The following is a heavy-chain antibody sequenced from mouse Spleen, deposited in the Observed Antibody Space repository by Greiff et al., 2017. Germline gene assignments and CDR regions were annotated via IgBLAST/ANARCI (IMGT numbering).Heavy chain of an antibody. CDR2: IHPNSGST. D-gene: IGHD1-3*01. V-gene: IGHV1-64*01. J-gene: IGHJ2*01. Sequence: QVQLKESGAELVKPGASVKLSCKASGYTFTSYWMHWVKQRPGQGLEWIGMIHPNSGSTNYNEKFKSKATLTVDKSSSTAYMQLSSLTSEDSAVYYCANDGSSFDYWGQGTTLTVSS. CDR1: GYTFTSYW. CDR3: ANDGSSFDY.